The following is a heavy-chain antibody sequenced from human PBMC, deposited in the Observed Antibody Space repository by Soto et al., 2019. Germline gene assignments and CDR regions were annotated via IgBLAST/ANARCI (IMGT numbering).Heavy chain of an antibody. Sequence: GGSLRLSCAASGFTFSTYAMHWVRQAPGKGLEWVATISDDGTNKYYADSVKGRFTISRDNSKDTLYLQMNSLRAEDTAVYYCPREGHGDWFDPWGQGTLATVSS. D-gene: IGHD3-10*01. CDR2: ISDDGTNK. J-gene: IGHJ5*02. CDR3: PREGHGDWFDP. CDR1: GFTFSTYA. V-gene: IGHV3-30-3*01.